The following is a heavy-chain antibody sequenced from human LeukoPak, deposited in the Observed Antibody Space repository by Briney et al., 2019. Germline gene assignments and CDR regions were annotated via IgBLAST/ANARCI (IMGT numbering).Heavy chain of an antibody. CDR3: ARDGLGSGLTYYYGMDV. V-gene: IGHV3-48*04. Sequence: GRSLRLSCAASGFTFSSYSMNWVRQAPGKGLEWVSYISSSSSTIYYADSVKGRFTISRDNAKNSLYLQMNSLRAEDTAVYYCARDGLGSGLTYYYGMDVWGQGTTVTVSS. CDR2: ISSSSSTI. D-gene: IGHD3-10*01. J-gene: IGHJ6*02. CDR1: GFTFSSYS.